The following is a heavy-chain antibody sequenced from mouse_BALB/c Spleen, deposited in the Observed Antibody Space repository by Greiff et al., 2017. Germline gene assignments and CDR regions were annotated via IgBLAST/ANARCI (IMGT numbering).Heavy chain of an antibody. CDR1: GFTFSDYG. CDR3: ARVYGNSGYYFDY. Sequence: DVKLVESGGGLVQPGGSRKLSCAASGFTFSDYGMAWVRQAPGKGPEWVAFISNLAYSIYYADTVTGRFTISRENAKNTLYLEMSSLRSEDTAMYYCARVYGNSGYYFDYWGQGTTLTVSS. D-gene: IGHD2-1*01. CDR2: ISNLAYSI. J-gene: IGHJ2*01. V-gene: IGHV5-15*02.